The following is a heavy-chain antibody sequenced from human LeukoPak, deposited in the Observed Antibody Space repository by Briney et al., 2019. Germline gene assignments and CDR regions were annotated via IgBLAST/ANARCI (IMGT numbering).Heavy chain of an antibody. Sequence: GGSLRLSCAASGFTFSSYGMNWVRQAPGKGLEWVSAITGSGGSTYYADSVKGRFTIPRDNSKNTLYLQMNSLRAEDTAVYYCAKSPYSSGWLHYYWGQGTLVTVSS. CDR1: GFTFSSYG. CDR2: ITGSGGST. D-gene: IGHD6-19*01. V-gene: IGHV3-23*01. J-gene: IGHJ4*02. CDR3: AKSPYSSGWLHYY.